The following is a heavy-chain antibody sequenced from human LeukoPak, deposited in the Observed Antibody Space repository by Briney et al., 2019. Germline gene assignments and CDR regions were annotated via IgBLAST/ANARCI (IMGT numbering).Heavy chain of an antibody. Sequence: ASVKVSCKASGYTLTGYYIHWVRQAPGQGLEWMGWIHPNSGGTNFAQKFQGGVTMTRDSSISTAYMEVSSLRSDDTAVYYCARAPVGGPLRFFDYWGQGTLVTVSS. CDR2: IHPNSGGT. J-gene: IGHJ4*02. D-gene: IGHD3-3*01. V-gene: IGHV1-2*02. CDR3: ARAPVGGPLRFFDY. CDR1: GYTLTGYY.